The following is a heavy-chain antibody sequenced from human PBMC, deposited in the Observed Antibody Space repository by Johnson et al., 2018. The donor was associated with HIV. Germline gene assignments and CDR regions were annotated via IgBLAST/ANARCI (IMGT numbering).Heavy chain of an antibody. CDR2: ISSNGGST. Sequence: EVQLVESGGGLVQPGGSLRLSCVASGFIFNNYAMHWVRQAPGRRLQYVSAISSNGGSTYYASFAKGRFTISRDNFKNTLFLQMNSLRVEDTAVYYCARAYNYPIWGQGTMLTVSS. D-gene: IGHD1-1*01. CDR1: GFIFNNYA. V-gene: IGHV3-64*01. J-gene: IGHJ3*02. CDR3: ARAYNYPI.